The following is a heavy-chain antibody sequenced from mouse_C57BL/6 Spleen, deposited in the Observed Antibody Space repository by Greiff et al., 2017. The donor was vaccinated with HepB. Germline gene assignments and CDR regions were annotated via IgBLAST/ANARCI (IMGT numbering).Heavy chain of an antibody. D-gene: IGHD3-2*02. CDR3: AREREDSSGYVGYFDV. CDR2: IDPSDSYT. J-gene: IGHJ1*03. V-gene: IGHV1-59*01. CDR1: GYTFTSYW. Sequence: QVHVKQPGAELVRPGTSVKLSCKASGYTFTSYWMHWVKQRPGQGLEWIGVIDPSDSYTNYNQKFKGKATLTVDTSSSTAYMQLSSLTSEDSAVYYCAREREDSSGYVGYFDVWGTGTTVTVSS.